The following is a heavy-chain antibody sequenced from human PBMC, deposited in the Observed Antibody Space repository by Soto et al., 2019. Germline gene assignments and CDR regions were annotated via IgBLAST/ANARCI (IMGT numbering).Heavy chain of an antibody. CDR1: GYTLTELS. J-gene: IGHJ4*02. Sequence: ASVKVSCKVSGYTLTELSMHWVRQAPGKGLEWMGGFDPEDGETIYAQKFQGRVTMTVDTSTDTAYMELSSLRSEDTDVYYCAILPPEWWELLPTDGGYFDYWGQGTLVTVSS. CDR2: FDPEDGET. D-gene: IGHD1-26*01. CDR3: AILPPEWWELLPTDGGYFDY. V-gene: IGHV1-24*01.